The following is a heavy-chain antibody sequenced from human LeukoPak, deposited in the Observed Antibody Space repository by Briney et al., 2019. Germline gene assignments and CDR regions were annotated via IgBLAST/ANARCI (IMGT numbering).Heavy chain of an antibody. D-gene: IGHD3-10*01. J-gene: IGHJ5*02. CDR2: ISGSSGGTT. CDR1: GFTLNNYD. V-gene: IGHV3-23*01. Sequence: GGSLRLSCADSGFTLNNYDMSWARQAPGKGLEWVSAISGSSGGTTYYAGSVKGRFTISRDNSKNTLYLQMNSLRAEDTAVYYCAKGSGRPNWFDPWGQGTLVTVSS. CDR3: AKGSGRPNWFDP.